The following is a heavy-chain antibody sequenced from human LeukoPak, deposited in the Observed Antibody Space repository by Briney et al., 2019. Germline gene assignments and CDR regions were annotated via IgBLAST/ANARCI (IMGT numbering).Heavy chain of an antibody. V-gene: IGHV3-23*01. CDR3: AKSKFGELISWFDP. CDR1: GFTFSSYA. D-gene: IGHD3-10*01. Sequence: GGSLRLSCAASGFTFSSYAVSWVRQAPGKGLEWVSAISGSGGSTYYADSVKGRFTISRDNSKNTLYLQMNSLRAEDTAVYYCAKSKFGELISWFDPWGQGTLVTVSS. CDR2: ISGSGGST. J-gene: IGHJ5*02.